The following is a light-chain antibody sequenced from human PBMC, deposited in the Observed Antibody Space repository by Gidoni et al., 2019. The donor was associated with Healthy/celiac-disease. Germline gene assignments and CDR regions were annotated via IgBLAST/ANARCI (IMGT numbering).Light chain of an antibody. J-gene: IGKJ2*01. CDR1: QSISSW. V-gene: IGKV1-5*03. Sequence: DIQMTPSPSTLSAYVGDRVTITCRASQSISSWLAWYQQKPGKAPKLLIYKASSLESGVPSRFSGSGSGTEFTLTISSLQPDDFATYYCQQYNSYSYTFGQGTKLEIK. CDR3: QQYNSYSYT. CDR2: KAS.